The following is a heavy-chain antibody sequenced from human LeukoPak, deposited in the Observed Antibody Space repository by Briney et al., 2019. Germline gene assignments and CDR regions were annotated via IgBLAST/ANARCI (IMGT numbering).Heavy chain of an antibody. CDR1: GGPISSSSYY. CDR3: ARDYSSGYNWFDP. J-gene: IGHJ5*02. Sequence: PSETLSLTCTVSGGPISSSSYYWGWIRQPPGKGLEWIGSIYYSGSTYYNPSLKSRVTISVDTSKNQFSLKLSSVTAADTAVYYCARDYSSGYNWFDPWGQGTLVTVSS. CDR2: IYYSGST. D-gene: IGHD6-19*01. V-gene: IGHV4-39*01.